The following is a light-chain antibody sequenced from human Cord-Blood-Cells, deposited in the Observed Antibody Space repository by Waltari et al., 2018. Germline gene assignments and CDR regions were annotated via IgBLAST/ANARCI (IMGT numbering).Light chain of an antibody. CDR3: SSYTSSSTLV. CDR2: EVS. J-gene: IGLJ2*01. CDR1: SSDVGGSNY. Sequence: QSALPPPASVAGSPGQAITIPCPGPSSDVGGSNYVPWYQQHPGKAPKLMLYEVSNLPSGFSNRFSGSKSGNTASLTISGLQAEDEADYYCSSYTSSSTLVFGGGTKLTVL. V-gene: IGLV2-14*01.